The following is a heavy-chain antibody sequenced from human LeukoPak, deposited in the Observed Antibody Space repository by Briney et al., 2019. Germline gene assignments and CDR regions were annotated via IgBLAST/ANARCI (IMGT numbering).Heavy chain of an antibody. D-gene: IGHD4-23*01. CDR1: GYTFTSYY. Sequence: ASVKVSCKASGYTFTSYYMHWVRQAPGQGLEWMGIINPSGGSTSYAQKFQGRVTMTRDTSTSTVYMELSSLRSEDTAVYCCARDQGGKTFDYWGQGTLVTVSS. CDR2: INPSGGST. CDR3: ARDQGGKTFDY. J-gene: IGHJ4*02. V-gene: IGHV1-46*01.